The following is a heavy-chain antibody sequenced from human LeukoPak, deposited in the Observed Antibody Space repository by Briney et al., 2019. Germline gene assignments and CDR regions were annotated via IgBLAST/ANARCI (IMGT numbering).Heavy chain of an antibody. CDR3: AGLHHYASGSYPTTGNWFDP. J-gene: IGHJ5*02. D-gene: IGHD3-10*01. CDR1: GGSISSSGYY. V-gene: IGHV4-39*01. CDR2: IYYSGIT. Sequence: PSETLSLTCTVSGGSISSSGYYWGWIRQSPGEGLEWIGNIYYSGITYYNASLKSRLTISVDTSKNQFSLKLSSVTAADTAVYFCAGLHHYASGSYPTTGNWFDPWGQGTLVTVSS.